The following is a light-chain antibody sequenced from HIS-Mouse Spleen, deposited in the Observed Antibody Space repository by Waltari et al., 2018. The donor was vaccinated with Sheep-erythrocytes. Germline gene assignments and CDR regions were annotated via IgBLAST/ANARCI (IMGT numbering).Light chain of an antibody. CDR3: SSYAGSNNWV. V-gene: IGLV2-8*01. Sequence: QSALTQPPSAPGSPAQSVTIPCPGTSRDVGVYNSVSWYQQHPGKAPKLMIYEVSKRPSGVPDRFSGSKSGNTASLTVSGLQAEDEADYYCSSYAGSNNWVFGGGTKLTVL. CDR2: EVS. J-gene: IGLJ3*02. CDR1: SRDVGVYNS.